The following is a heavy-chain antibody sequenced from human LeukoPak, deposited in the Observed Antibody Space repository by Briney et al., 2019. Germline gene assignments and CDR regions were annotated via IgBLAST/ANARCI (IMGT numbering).Heavy chain of an antibody. V-gene: IGHV1-2*02. CDR1: GYTFTSYG. Sequence: ASVKVSCKASGYTFTSYGISWVRQAPGQGLEWMGWINPNSGGTNYAQKFQGRVTMTRDTSISTAYMELSRLRSDDTAVYYCARDKGATINDYWGQGTLVTVSS. J-gene: IGHJ4*02. CDR2: INPNSGGT. D-gene: IGHD5-12*01. CDR3: ARDKGATINDY.